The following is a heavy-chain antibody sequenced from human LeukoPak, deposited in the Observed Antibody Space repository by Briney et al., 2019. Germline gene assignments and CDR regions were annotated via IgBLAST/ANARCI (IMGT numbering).Heavy chain of an antibody. CDR1: GGTFSSYA. D-gene: IGHD3-16*01. CDR2: IIPIFGTA. Sequence: SVKVSCKASGGTFSSYAISWVRQAPGQGLEWMGGIIPIFGTANYAQKFQGRVTITADESTSTAYMELSSLRSEDTAVYYCARGGFWAPVIYHYYGMDVWGQGTTVTVSS. J-gene: IGHJ6*02. CDR3: ARGGFWAPVIYHYYGMDV. V-gene: IGHV1-69*13.